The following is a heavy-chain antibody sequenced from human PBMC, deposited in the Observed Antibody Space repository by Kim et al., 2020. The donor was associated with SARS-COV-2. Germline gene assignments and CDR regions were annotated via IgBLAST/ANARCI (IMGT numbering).Heavy chain of an antibody. D-gene: IGHD3-10*01. CDR3: AKDLWFGDYYYYYGMDV. CDR1: GFTFGDYA. J-gene: IGHJ6*02. V-gene: IGHV3-9*01. CDR2: ISWNSGSI. Sequence: GGSLRLSCAASGFTFGDYAMHWVRQAPGKGLEWVSGISWNSGSIGYADSVKGRFTISRDNAKNSLYLQMNSLRAEDTALYYCAKDLWFGDYYYYYGMDVWGQGTTVTVSS.